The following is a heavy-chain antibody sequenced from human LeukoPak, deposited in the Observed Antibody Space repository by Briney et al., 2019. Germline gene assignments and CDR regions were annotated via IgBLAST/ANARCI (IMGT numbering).Heavy chain of an antibody. Sequence: PGGSLRLSCAASGLPFSSYWMHWVRHAPGKGVVWVSRITNDGSSTTYADSVKGRFTISRDNAKNMLYLQVNSLRAEDTAVYYCATQQGGKPAYWGQGTLVTVSS. D-gene: IGHD3-16*01. CDR2: ITNDGSST. CDR3: ATQQGGKPAY. J-gene: IGHJ4*02. V-gene: IGHV3-74*01. CDR1: GLPFSSYW.